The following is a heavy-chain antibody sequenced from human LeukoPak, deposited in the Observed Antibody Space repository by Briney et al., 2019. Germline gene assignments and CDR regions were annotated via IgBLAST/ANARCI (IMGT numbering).Heavy chain of an antibody. J-gene: IGHJ1*01. Sequence: PGGSLRLSCAASGFTFSSYSMNWVRQAPGKGLEWVSSISSSSSYIYYADSVKGRFTISRDNSKNTLYLQMNSLRAEDTAVYYCARGQYSSGWYQHWGQGTLVTVSS. CDR3: ARGQYSSGWYQH. CDR1: GFTFSSYS. CDR2: ISSSSSYI. D-gene: IGHD6-19*01. V-gene: IGHV3-21*01.